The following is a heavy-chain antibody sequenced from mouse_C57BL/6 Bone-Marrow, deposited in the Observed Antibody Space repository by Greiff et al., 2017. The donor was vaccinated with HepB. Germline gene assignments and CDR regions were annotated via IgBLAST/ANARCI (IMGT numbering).Heavy chain of an antibody. CDR2: IWWDDDK. J-gene: IGHJ3*01. CDR1: GFSLSTFGMG. Sequence: QVQLKESGPGILQPSQTLSLTCSFSGFSLSTFGMGVGWIRQPSGKGLEWLAHIWWDDDKYYNPALKSRLKISKDTSKNQVFLQIATVDTADTATYYCARTPSYYGSSPWFAYWGQGTLVTVSA. V-gene: IGHV8-8*01. CDR3: ARTPSYYGSSPWFAY. D-gene: IGHD1-1*01.